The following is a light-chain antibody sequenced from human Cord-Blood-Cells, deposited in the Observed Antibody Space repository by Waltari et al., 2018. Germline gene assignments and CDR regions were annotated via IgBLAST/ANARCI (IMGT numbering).Light chain of an antibody. V-gene: IGKV4-1*01. CDR2: WAS. CDR3: QQYYSTRGT. Sequence: DIVMTQSPDSLAVSLGERAPINCKSSQSVLYSSNNKNYLAWYQQKPGQPPKLLIYWASTRESGVPDRFSGSGSGTDFTLTISSLQAEDVAVYYCQQYYSTRGTFGQGTKLEIK. CDR1: QSVLYSSNNKNY. J-gene: IGKJ2*02.